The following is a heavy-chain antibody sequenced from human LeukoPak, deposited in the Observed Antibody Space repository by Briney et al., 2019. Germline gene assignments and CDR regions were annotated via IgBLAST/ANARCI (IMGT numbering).Heavy chain of an antibody. D-gene: IGHD2-2*01. CDR3: AKYSSSWFYFDY. V-gene: IGHV3-66*01. CDR2: IYTGGST. CDR1: GASVSSSTSY. Sequence: ETLSLTCTVSGASVSSSTSYWSWVRQAPGKGLEWVSVIYTGGSTYYADSVKGRFTISRDNSNNTLYLQMNSLRVEDTAVYYCAKYSSSWFYFDYWGQGALVTVSS. J-gene: IGHJ4*02.